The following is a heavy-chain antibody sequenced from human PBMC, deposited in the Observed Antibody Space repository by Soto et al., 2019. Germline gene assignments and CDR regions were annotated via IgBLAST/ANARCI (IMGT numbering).Heavy chain of an antibody. CDR2: ISASGDRT. D-gene: IGHD2-8*01. CDR1: GCTFSSYA. J-gene: IGHJ6*02. Sequence: PGGSLRLSCAASGCTFSSYAMSWVRRAPGKGLERVSTISASGDRTYYADSGKGRFTISRDNSKNTLDLQMNSLRAEDTAGYYCAMAHCFNGVCYFHYFGMDVWGQGTTVTVSS. V-gene: IGHV3-23*01. CDR3: AMAHCFNGVCYFHYFGMDV.